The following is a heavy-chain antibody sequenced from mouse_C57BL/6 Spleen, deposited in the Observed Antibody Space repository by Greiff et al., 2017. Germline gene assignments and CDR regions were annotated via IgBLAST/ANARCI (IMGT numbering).Heavy chain of an antibody. V-gene: IGHV5-6*02. CDR1: GFTFSSYG. J-gene: IGHJ1*03. CDR3: ARPPLLYWYFDV. Sequence: EVMLVESGGDLVKPGGSLKLSCAASGFTFSSYGMSWVRQTPDKRLEWVATISSGGSYTYYPDSVKGRFTISRDNAKNTLYLQMSSLKSDDTAMYYCARPPLLYWYFDVWGTGTTVTVSS. CDR2: ISSGGSYT. D-gene: IGHD1-2*01.